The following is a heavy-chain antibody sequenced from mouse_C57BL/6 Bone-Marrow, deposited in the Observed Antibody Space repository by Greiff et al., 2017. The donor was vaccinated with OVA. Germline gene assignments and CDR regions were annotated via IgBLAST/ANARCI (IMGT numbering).Heavy chain of an antibody. CDR2: IDPANGNT. D-gene: IGHD2-5*01. V-gene: IGHV14-3*01. J-gene: IGHJ2*01. CDR1: GFNIKNTY. Sequence: VHVKQSGAELAKPGASVKLSCTASGFNIKNTYMHWVKQRPEQGLEWIGRIDPANGNTKYAPKFQGKATITADTSSNTAYLQLSSLTSEDTAIYYCARVPYYSNYHFDYWGQGTTLTVSS. CDR3: ARVPYYSNYHFDY.